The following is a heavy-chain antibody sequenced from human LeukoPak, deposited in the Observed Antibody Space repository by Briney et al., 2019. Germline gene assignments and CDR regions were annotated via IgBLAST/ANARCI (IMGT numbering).Heavy chain of an antibody. CDR3: ARAAYSSSWYDY. J-gene: IGHJ4*02. V-gene: IGHV3-21*01. CDR2: ISSSSSYI. Sequence: GGSLRLSCAASGFTFSSYSMNWVRQAPGKGPEWVSSISSSSSYIYYADSVKGRFTIPRDNAKNSLYLQMNSLRAEDTAVYYCARAAYSSSWYDYWGQGTLVTVSS. CDR1: GFTFSSYS. D-gene: IGHD6-13*01.